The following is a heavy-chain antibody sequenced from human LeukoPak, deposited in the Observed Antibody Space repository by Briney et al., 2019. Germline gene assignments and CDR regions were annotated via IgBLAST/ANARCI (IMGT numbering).Heavy chain of an antibody. CDR3: ARDTGAYDYGDYFDY. CDR1: GFTFSYHW. V-gene: IGHV3-7*01. D-gene: IGHD4-17*01. CDR2: IKNDGTVK. Sequence: GGSLRLSCAASGFTFSYHWMTWVRQAPGKGLEWVANIKNDGTVKNYVDSVKGRFTISRDNAKNSLYLQMNSLRDEDTAVYYCARDTGAYDYGDYFDYWGQGTLVTVSS. J-gene: IGHJ4*02.